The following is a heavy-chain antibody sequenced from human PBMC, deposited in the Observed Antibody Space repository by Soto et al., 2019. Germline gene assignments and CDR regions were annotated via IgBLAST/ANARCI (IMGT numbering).Heavy chain of an antibody. V-gene: IGHV1-69*06. Sequence: SVKVSCKASGVTFSSYAISWLRQDLGQGLEWMGGIIPIFGTANYAHKFQGRVTMTADKSTRTAYMDLNSERAEDTPVYYRAREYYDSIGSLDALDIGGQGTMVAVAS. D-gene: IGHD3-22*01. CDR2: IIPIFGTA. CDR3: AREYYDSIGSLDALDI. CDR1: GVTFSSYA. J-gene: IGHJ3*02.